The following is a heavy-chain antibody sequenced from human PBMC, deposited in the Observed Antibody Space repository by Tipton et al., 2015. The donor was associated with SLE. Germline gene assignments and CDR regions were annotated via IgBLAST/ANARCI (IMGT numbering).Heavy chain of an antibody. V-gene: IGHV4-59*01. J-gene: IGHJ5*02. CDR2: LDDSGNT. CDR1: DDSLSSSY. Sequence: TLSLTCVVSDDSLSSSYWRWIRQPPGKGLEWFASLDDSGNTKYNPSLNSRVTISLDTSRTQFSLKLSSVTAADTAVYYCARDGRGYCDNSGCSEYHWFDPWGQGTLVTVSS. CDR3: ARDGRGYCDNSGCSEYHWFDP. D-gene: IGHD2-15*01.